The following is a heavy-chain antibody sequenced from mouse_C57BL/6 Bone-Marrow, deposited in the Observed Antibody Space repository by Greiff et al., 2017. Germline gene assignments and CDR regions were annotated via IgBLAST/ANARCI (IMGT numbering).Heavy chain of an antibody. D-gene: IGHD1-1*01. CDR1: GYTFTDYE. V-gene: IGHV1-15*01. J-gene: IGHJ3*01. CDR2: IDPETGGT. Sequence: VQLQQSGAELVRPGASVTLSCKASGYTFTDYEMHWVKQTPVHGLEWIGAIDPETGGTAYNQKFKGKAILTADKSSSTAYMELRSLTSEDSAVYYCTILRRGACFAYWGQGTLVTVSA. CDR3: TILRRGACFAY.